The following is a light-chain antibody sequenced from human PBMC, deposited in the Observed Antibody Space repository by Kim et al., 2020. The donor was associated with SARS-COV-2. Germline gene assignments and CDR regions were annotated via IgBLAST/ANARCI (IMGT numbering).Light chain of an antibody. CDR1: SSDVGAYKY. Sequence: QSVLTQPASVSGSPGQSITISCTGTSSDVGAYKYVSWYQQYPGRAPKIIVYGVTERPSGVSNRFSASKSGNTASLTISGLQADDEADYYCCSYTSSSTWVFGGGTKLTVL. CDR3: CSYTSSSTWV. CDR2: GVT. V-gene: IGLV2-14*01. J-gene: IGLJ2*01.